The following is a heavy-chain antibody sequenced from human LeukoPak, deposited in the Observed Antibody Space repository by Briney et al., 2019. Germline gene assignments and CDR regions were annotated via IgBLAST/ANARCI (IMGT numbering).Heavy chain of an antibody. CDR1: GFTFSSYA. J-gene: IGHJ6*03. Sequence: GGSLRLSCAASGFTFSSYAMSWVRQAPGKGLEWVSGISGSGGSTYYADSVKGRFTISRDNSKNTLYLQMNSLRAEDTAVYYCARVARSTSLTYYYYMDVWGKGTTVTVSS. CDR3: ARVARSTSLTYYYYMDV. D-gene: IGHD2-2*01. CDR2: ISGSGGST. V-gene: IGHV3-23*01.